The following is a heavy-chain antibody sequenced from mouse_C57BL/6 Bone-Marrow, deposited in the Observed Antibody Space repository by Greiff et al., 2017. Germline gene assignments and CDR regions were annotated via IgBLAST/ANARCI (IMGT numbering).Heavy chain of an antibody. Sequence: EVQGVESGGDLVKPGGSLKLSCAASGFTFSSYGMSWVRQTPDKRLEWFATISSGGSYTYYPDSVKGRFTISRANVKSTLYLQMSSLKSEDTAMYDCARHDGNCLYWYFDVGGTGTTVTVSS. CDR3: ARHDGNCLYWYFDV. V-gene: IGHV5-6*01. J-gene: IGHJ1*03. D-gene: IGHD2-1*01. CDR2: ISSGGSYT. CDR1: GFTFSSYG.